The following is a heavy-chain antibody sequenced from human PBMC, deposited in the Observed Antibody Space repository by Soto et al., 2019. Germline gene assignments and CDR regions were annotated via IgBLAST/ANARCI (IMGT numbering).Heavy chain of an antibody. V-gene: IGHV4-31*03. CDR2: IYYSGST. CDR3: PRALLRITYDGAGGYYRGGMGV. D-gene: IGHD3-10*01. J-gene: IGHJ6*02. Sequence: QVQLQESGPGLVKPSQTLSLTCTVSGGSISNGGYYWSWIRQHPGKGLERFGYIYYSGSTYYNPSRKSRVRMSVDTSKNRSSLRLSSQTAVSTAVYWCPRALLRITYDGAGGYYRGGMGVWGHGTTVTVSS. CDR1: GGSISNGGYY.